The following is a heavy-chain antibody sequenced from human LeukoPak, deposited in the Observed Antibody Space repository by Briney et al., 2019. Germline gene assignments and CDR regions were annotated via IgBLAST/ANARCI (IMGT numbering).Heavy chain of an antibody. Sequence: SETLSLTCTVSGGSISSYYWSWIRQPPGKGLEWIGYIYYSGSTNYNPSLKSRVTISVDTSKNQFSLKLSSVTAADTAVYYCAIVPSSGWYRYFDYWGQGTLVTVSS. D-gene: IGHD6-19*01. CDR3: AIVPSSGWYRYFDY. CDR1: GGSISSYY. CDR2: IYYSGST. V-gene: IGHV4-59*12. J-gene: IGHJ4*02.